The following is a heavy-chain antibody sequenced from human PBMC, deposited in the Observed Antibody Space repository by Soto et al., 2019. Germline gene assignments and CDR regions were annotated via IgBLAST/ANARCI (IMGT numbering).Heavy chain of an antibody. CDR1: GDTFSFYS. D-gene: IGHD3-10*01. CDR3: ATSYGSGYRAFDY. J-gene: IGHJ4*02. Sequence: QVQLVQSGAEVKRPGSSVKVSCKASGDTFSFYSINWVRQAPGLGLEWMGRVNPILSMSNYAQRFQGRVTMTADKSSSTAYMELSGLRSVERAMYYCATSYGSGYRAFDYWGQGALVTVSS. V-gene: IGHV1-69*04. CDR2: VNPILSMS.